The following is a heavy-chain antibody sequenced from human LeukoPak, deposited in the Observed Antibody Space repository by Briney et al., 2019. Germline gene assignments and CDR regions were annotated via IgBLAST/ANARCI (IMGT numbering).Heavy chain of an antibody. CDR3: ARENWFDP. V-gene: IGHV1-24*01. Sequence: ASVKVSCKVSGYTLTELSMHWVRQAPGKGLEWMGGFDPEDGETIYAQKFQGRVTITADESTSTAYMELSSLRSEDTAVYYCARENWFDPWGQGTLVTVSS. J-gene: IGHJ5*02. CDR2: FDPEDGET. CDR1: GYTLTELS.